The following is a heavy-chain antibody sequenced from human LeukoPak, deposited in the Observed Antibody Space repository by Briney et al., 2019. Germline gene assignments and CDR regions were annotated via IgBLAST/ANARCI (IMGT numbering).Heavy chain of an antibody. J-gene: IGHJ4*02. CDR3: ARESRFLEWSADY. CDR1: GGSISSGDYY. Sequence: SQTLSLTCTVSGGSISSGDYYWSWIRQPPGKGLEWIGYIYYSGSTYYNPSLKSRVTISVDTSKNQFSLKMSSVTAADTAVYYCARESRFLEWSADYWGQGTLVTVSS. CDR2: IYYSGST. V-gene: IGHV4-30-4*08. D-gene: IGHD3-3*01.